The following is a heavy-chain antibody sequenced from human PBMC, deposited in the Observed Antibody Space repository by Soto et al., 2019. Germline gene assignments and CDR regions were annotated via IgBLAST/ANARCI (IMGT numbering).Heavy chain of an antibody. Sequence: SVKVSCKASGGTFSSYAISWVRQAPGQGLEWMGGIIPIFGTANYAQKFQGRVTITADESTSTAYMELSSLRSDDTAVYYCEGGGRSYSDRPFDDWGQGTLVTVSS. V-gene: IGHV1-69*13. J-gene: IGHJ4*02. CDR2: IIPIFGTA. CDR1: GGTFSSYA. D-gene: IGHD5-18*01. CDR3: EGGGRSYSDRPFDD.